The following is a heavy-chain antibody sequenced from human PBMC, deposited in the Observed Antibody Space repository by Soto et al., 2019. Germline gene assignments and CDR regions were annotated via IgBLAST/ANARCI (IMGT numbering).Heavy chain of an antibody. J-gene: IGHJ4*02. CDR2: IWYDGSNK. D-gene: IGHD1-26*01. Sequence: QVQLVESGGGVVQPGRSLRLSCAASGFTFSSYGMHWVRQAPGKGLEWVAVIWYDGSNKYYADSVKGRFTISRDNSKNTLYLQMNSLRAEDTAVYYCARTGLEGGARDYWGQGTLVTVSS. CDR3: ARTGLEGGARDY. V-gene: IGHV3-33*01. CDR1: GFTFSSYG.